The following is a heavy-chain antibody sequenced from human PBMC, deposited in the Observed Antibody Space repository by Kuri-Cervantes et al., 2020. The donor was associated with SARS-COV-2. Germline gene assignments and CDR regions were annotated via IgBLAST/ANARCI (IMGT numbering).Heavy chain of an antibody. V-gene: IGHV3-74*01. CDR1: GFTFSDYS. D-gene: IGHD4-23*01. Sequence: LSLTCAVSGFTFSDYSMHWARQGPGRGLVWVSRIKSDGSSTSYADSVEGRFTISRDNAKNTLYLQMNSLRAEDTAVYYCARAVSGGNSHYDFRGQGALVTVSS. CDR3: ARAVSGGNSHYDF. J-gene: IGHJ4*02. CDR2: IKSDGSST.